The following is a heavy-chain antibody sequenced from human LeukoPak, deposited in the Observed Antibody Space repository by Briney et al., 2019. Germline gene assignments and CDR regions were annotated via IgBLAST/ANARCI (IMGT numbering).Heavy chain of an antibody. J-gene: IGHJ3*02. Sequence: ASVEVSCKASGYTFTSYGISWVRQAPGQGLEWMGWISAYNGNTNYAQKLQGRVTMTTDTSTSTAYMELRSLRSDDTAVYYCASPSEGHYYDSSGYNAFDIWGQGTMVTVSS. CDR1: GYTFTSYG. CDR3: ASPSEGHYYDSSGYNAFDI. CDR2: ISAYNGNT. D-gene: IGHD3-22*01. V-gene: IGHV1-18*01.